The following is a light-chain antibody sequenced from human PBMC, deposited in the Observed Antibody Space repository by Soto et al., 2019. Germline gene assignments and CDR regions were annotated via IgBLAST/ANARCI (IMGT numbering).Light chain of an antibody. CDR1: QSISRN. CDR3: QQYNNWPRT. Sequence: EIVMTQSPATLSVSPGERSALSCRASQSISRNLAWYQQRPGQSPRLLIYATSTRATGVPARFSGSGSGTEFTLTISSLQSEDFVVYYCQQYNNWPRTFGPGTKVDIK. CDR2: ATS. J-gene: IGKJ1*01. V-gene: IGKV3D-15*01.